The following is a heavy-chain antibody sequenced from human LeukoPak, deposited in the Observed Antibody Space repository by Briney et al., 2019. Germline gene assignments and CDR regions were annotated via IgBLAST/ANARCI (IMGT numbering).Heavy chain of an antibody. CDR1: GGSFSGYY. D-gene: IGHD6-6*01. V-gene: IGHV4-30-4*08. CDR3: ARAVYSNSYHFDY. J-gene: IGHJ4*02. CDR2: VYYSGRT. Sequence: SEALSLTCAVYGGSFSGYYWSWIRQPPGKGLEWIGHVYYSGRTYYNPSLKSRLTVSVDTSKNQFSLKLSSVTAADTAVYYCARAVYSNSYHFDYWGQGTLLTVSS.